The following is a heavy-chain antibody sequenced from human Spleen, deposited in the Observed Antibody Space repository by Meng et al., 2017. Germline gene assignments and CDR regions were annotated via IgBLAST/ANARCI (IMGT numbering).Heavy chain of an antibody. V-gene: IGHV3-23*01. D-gene: IGHD2-15*01. J-gene: IGHJ4*01. CDR2: ISGSGGST. CDR3: ATRYCSGSSCYFDY. Sequence: GESLKISCAASGFTFSSYAMSWVRQAPGKGLEWVSTISGSGGSTYYADSVKGRFTISRDNSKNTLYLQMNSLRAEDTAVYYCATRYCSGSSCYFDYWGHGTLVTVSS. CDR1: GFTFSSYA.